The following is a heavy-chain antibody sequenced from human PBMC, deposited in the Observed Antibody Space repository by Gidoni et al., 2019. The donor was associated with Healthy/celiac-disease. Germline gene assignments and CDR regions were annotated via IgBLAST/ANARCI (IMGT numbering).Heavy chain of an antibody. J-gene: IGHJ4*02. D-gene: IGHD3-22*01. CDR1: GFTFRSYS. Sequence: EVQLVESGGGLVKPGGSLRLSCAASGFTFRSYSMNWVRQAPGKGLEWVSSISSSSSYIYYADSVKGRFTISRDNAKNSLYLQMNSLRAEDTAVYYCARDLGVYDSSGREFDYWGQGTLVTVSS. CDR2: ISSSSSYI. V-gene: IGHV3-21*01. CDR3: ARDLGVYDSSGREFDY.